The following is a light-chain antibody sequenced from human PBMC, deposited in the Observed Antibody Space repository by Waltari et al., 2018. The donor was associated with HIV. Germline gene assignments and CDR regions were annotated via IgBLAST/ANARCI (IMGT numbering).Light chain of an antibody. J-gene: IGLJ2*01. Sequence: QSVLTQPPSASATPGQRVTISCSGTRSNIGSNFVFWYQQFPGTAPKLLMEKNKKRFAGVPDGVSGSKSGTSASLAISGLRSEDEAVYYCAAWDDSLRGHVVFGGGTNLTV. CDR1: RSNIGSNF. V-gene: IGLV1-47*01. CDR3: AAWDDSLRGHVV. CDR2: KNK.